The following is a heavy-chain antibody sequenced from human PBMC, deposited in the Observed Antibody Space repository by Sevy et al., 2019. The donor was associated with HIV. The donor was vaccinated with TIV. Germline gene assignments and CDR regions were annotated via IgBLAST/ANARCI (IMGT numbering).Heavy chain of an antibody. J-gene: IGHJ6*02. CDR2: ISHYGINE. CDR3: ANAYSGSYSHSYLYALDV. CDR1: GFSFSYYG. D-gene: IGHD1-26*01. V-gene: IGHV3-30*18. Sequence: GGSLRLSCIGSGFSFSYYGIHWVRQSPGKGLDWVALISHYGINEDYADSVKGGFTISRDNSKKTVYPEMNSLRNEDTAIYFCANAYSGSYSHSYLYALDVWGQGTTVTVSS.